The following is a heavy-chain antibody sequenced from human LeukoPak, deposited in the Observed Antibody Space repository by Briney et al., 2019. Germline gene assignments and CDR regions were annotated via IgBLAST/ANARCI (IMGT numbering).Heavy chain of an antibody. D-gene: IGHD1-14*01. CDR3: ASPDGV. V-gene: IGHV1-46*01. CDR1: AHTFPIDY. J-gene: IGHJ3*01. CDR2: IRFGGGTT. Sequence: GASVNVACKASAHTFPIDYMYWVRQAPGRGLEWVGMIRFGGGTTSYEPKFQGRVTMTWDSSTSTAYMGLNSLTSEDTAVYFCASPDGVWGQGTMVTVSS.